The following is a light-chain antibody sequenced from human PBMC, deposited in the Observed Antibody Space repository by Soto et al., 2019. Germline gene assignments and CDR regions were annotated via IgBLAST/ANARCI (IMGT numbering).Light chain of an antibody. Sequence: DIQMTQSPSSLSASVGDRVTITCRASQGISTWLAWYQQKPGKAPKLLIYTASRLQSGVPPRFSGSGSGTDFTLTINSLQPEDFANYYCQHTNNFHFTFGQGTRLEIK. V-gene: IGKV1-12*01. J-gene: IGKJ5*01. CDR1: QGISTW. CDR2: TAS. CDR3: QHTNNFHFT.